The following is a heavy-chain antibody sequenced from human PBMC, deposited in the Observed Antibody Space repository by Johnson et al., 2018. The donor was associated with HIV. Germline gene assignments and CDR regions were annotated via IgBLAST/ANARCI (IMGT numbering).Heavy chain of an antibody. Sequence: VQLVESGGDLVQPGGSLRLSCAASGFTFSSSAMHWVHQAPGKGLEWVANIKQDGSEKYYVDSVKGRFTISRDNAKNSLYLQMNSLRAEDTAVYYCAKDQGIVGATVFDIWGQGTMVTVSS. V-gene: IGHV3-7*01. D-gene: IGHD1-26*01. CDR3: AKDQGIVGATVFDI. J-gene: IGHJ3*02. CDR1: GFTFSSSA. CDR2: IKQDGSEK.